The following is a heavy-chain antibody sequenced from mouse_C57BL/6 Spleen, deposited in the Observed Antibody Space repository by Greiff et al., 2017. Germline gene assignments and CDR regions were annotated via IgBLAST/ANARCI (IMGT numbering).Heavy chain of an antibody. CDR3: TGYYYSILYYAMDY. CDR1: GFTFSNYW. Sequence: EVKLVESGGGLVQPGGSMKLSCVASGFTFSNYWMNWVRQSPEKGLEWVAQIRLKSDNYATHYAESVKGRFTISRDDSKSSVYLQMNNLRAEDTGIYYCTGYYYSILYYAMDYWGQGTSVTVSS. CDR2: IRLKSDNYAT. J-gene: IGHJ4*01. V-gene: IGHV6-3*01. D-gene: IGHD2-5*01.